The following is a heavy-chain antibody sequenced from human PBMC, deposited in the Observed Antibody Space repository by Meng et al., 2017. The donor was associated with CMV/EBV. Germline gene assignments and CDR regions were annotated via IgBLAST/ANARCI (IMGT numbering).Heavy chain of an antibody. J-gene: IGHJ6*02. Sequence: SVKVSCKASGGTFSSYAISWVRQAPGQGLEWRGGIIPIFGTANYAQKFQGRVTITTDESTSTAYMELSSLRSEDTAVYYCARDIIGSGTYYYYGVDVWGQGTTVTVSS. V-gene: IGHV1-69*05. CDR2: IIPIFGTA. CDR1: GGTFSSYA. CDR3: ARDIIGSGTYYYYGVDV. D-gene: IGHD3-3*01.